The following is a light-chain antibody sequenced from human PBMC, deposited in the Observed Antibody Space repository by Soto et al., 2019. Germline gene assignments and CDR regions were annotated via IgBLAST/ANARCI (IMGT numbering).Light chain of an antibody. J-gene: IGLJ2*01. CDR3: SSYTSSNTVV. CDR1: SSDVGTYIY. V-gene: IGLV2-14*01. CDR2: EVG. Sequence: QSALTQHASVSGSPGQSITISCTGTSSDVGTYIYVSWYLQHPGKAPKLLIYEVGNRPSGVSDRFSGSKSGNTASLTISGLQAEDEADYYCSSYTSSNTVVFGGGTKLTVL.